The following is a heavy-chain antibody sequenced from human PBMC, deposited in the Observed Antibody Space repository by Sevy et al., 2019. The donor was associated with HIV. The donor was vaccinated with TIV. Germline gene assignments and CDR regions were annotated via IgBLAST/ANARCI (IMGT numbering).Heavy chain of an antibody. D-gene: IGHD3-22*01. V-gene: IGHV3-48*02. J-gene: IGHJ5*02. CDR1: GFTFSTYS. Sequence: GGSLRLSCKASGFTFSTYSMYWVRQAPGKGLEWVSSISRTSTTTYYADSAKGRFTISRDNAKNSLYLQMNSLRDEDTAVYYCAREAYYYDSREENWFDPWGQGTLVTVSS. CDR2: ISRTSTTT. CDR3: AREAYYYDSREENWFDP.